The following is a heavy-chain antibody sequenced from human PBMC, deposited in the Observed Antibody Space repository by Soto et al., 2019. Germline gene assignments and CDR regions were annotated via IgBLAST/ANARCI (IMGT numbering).Heavy chain of an antibody. J-gene: IGHJ6*03. CDR3: ARGPRADIVVVPAAMQDYYYYYMDV. CDR1: GGSFRGYY. CDR2: INHSGST. D-gene: IGHD2-2*01. V-gene: IGHV4-34*01. Sequence: SETLSVTCAVYGGSFRGYYWSWIRQHPGKGLEWIGEINHSGSTNYNPSLKSRVTISVDTSKNQFSLKLSSVTAADTAVYYCARGPRADIVVVPAAMQDYYYYYMDVWGKGTTVTVSS.